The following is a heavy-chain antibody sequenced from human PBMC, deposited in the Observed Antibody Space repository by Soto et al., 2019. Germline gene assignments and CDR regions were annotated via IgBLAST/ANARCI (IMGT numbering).Heavy chain of an antibody. J-gene: IGHJ1*01. CDR2: IYWNDDK. V-gene: IGHV2-5*01. CDR3: AHSPYHSSGSRAEDFHH. CDR1: GFSLSTSGKG. D-gene: IGHD3-10*01. Sequence: SGPTLVNPTQTLTLTCTFSGFSLSTSGKGVGWIRQPPGKALEWLTLIYWNDDKRYSPSLKSRLTITKDTSKNQVFLTMSSMDPVDTATYYCAHSPYHSSGSRAEDFHHWGQGTLVTVSS.